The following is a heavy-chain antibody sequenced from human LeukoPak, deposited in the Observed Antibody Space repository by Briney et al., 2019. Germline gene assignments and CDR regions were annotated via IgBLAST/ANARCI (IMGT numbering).Heavy chain of an antibody. D-gene: IGHD6-13*01. CDR2: ISYDGSNK. CDR1: GFTFSSYA. Sequence: PGGSLRLSCAASGFTFSSYAMHWVRQAPGKGLEWVAVISYDGSNKYYADSVKGRFTISRDNSKNTLYLQMNSLRAEDTAVYHCARDLRAAAGAFDIWGQGTMVTVSS. CDR3: ARDLRAAAGAFDI. J-gene: IGHJ3*02. V-gene: IGHV3-30-3*01.